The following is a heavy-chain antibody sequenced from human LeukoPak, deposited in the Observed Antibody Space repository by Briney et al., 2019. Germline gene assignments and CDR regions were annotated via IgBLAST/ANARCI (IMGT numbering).Heavy chain of an antibody. Sequence: GGSLRLSCAASGFTFSSYGMHWVRQAPGKGLEWVAVISYDGSNKYYADSVKGRFTISGDNSKNTLYLQMNSLRAEDTAVYYCAKGPTFSNFDYWGQGTLVTVSS. CDR3: AKGPTFSNFDY. V-gene: IGHV3-30*18. CDR2: ISYDGSNK. J-gene: IGHJ4*02. CDR1: GFTFSSYG. D-gene: IGHD2/OR15-2a*01.